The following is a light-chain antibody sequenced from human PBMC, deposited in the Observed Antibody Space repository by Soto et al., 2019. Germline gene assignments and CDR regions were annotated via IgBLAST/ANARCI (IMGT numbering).Light chain of an antibody. CDR3: QQLNSYPIT. V-gene: IGKV1-9*01. Sequence: IQLTQSPSSLSASLGDRVSITCRASQGISSYLAWYQQKPGKAPKLLIYAASTLQGGVPSRFSGSGSGTDFTLTINSLQPEDLATYYCQQLNSYPITFGQGTRLEIK. CDR2: AAS. J-gene: IGKJ5*01. CDR1: QGISSY.